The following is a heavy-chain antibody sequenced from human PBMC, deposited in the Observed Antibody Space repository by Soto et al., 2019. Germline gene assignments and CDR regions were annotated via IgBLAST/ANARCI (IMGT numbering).Heavy chain of an antibody. Sequence: QVQLVESGGGLVKPGGSLRLSCAASGFTFSDYYMSWIRQAPGKGLEWVSYISSSGSTIYYADSVKGRFTISRDNAKNSLYLKMNSLRAEDTAVYYCAREIVDTAMVTYHYYYGMDVWGQGTTVTVSS. J-gene: IGHJ6*02. CDR1: GFTFSDYY. CDR2: ISSSGSTI. V-gene: IGHV3-11*01. CDR3: AREIVDTAMVTYHYYYGMDV. D-gene: IGHD5-18*01.